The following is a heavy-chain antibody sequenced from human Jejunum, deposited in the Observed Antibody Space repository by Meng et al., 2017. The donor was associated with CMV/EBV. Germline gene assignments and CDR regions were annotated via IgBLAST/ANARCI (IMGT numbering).Heavy chain of an antibody. V-gene: IGHV4-61*01. CDR3: VRGMYGRGYFDT. CDR2: VYYSGTT. Sequence: VSGESVTIGPFYWSWIRQSPGKGLEWIGYVYYSGTTNYNPSLKSRVNISVDKSKAQFSLNLKSVTAADTAVYYCVRGMYGRGYFDTWGQGMLVTVSS. D-gene: IGHD2-15*01. CDR1: GESVTIGPFY. J-gene: IGHJ4*02.